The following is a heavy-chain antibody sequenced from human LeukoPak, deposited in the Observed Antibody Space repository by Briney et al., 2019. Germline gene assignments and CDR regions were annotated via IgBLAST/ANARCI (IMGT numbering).Heavy chain of an antibody. D-gene: IGHD3-10*01. Sequence: ASVKVSCKASGYTFTSYYMHWVRQAPGQGLEWMGWINPNSGGTNYAQKFQGRVTMTRDTSISTAYMELSRLRSDDTAVYYCARDSFDYYGSGSYYYMDVWGKGTTVTISS. CDR2: INPNSGGT. CDR1: GYTFTSYY. V-gene: IGHV1-2*02. CDR3: ARDSFDYYGSGSYYYMDV. J-gene: IGHJ6*03.